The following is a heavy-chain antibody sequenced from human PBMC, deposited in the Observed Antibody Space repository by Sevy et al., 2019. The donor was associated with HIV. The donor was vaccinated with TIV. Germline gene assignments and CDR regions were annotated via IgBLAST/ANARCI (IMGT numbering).Heavy chain of an antibody. Sequence: GGSLRLSCAASGFTFSTWMNWVRQAPGKGLEWVGRIKSKTDGGTTNYAAPVKDRFTISRDDSTNTLYLQMNSLKTEDTAVYYCTADRASSWNCHYGMDVWGQGTTVTVS. CDR3: TADRASSWNCHYGMDV. V-gene: IGHV3-15*07. CDR2: IKSKTDGGTT. J-gene: IGHJ6*02. D-gene: IGHD6-13*01. CDR1: GFTFSTW.